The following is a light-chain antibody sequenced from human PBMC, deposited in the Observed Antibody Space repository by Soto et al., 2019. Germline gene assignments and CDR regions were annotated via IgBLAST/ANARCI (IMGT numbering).Light chain of an antibody. V-gene: IGKV3-11*01. CDR3: QQSYSTPLT. CDR1: QSVSSF. Sequence: EIVFTQSPGTVAMSRGERARLSCSASQSVSSFLAWYQQKPGQAPRLLIYDASNKATGIPARFSGSGSGTDFTLTISSLQPEDFATYYCQQSYSTPLTFGQGTRLDIK. CDR2: DAS. J-gene: IGKJ5*01.